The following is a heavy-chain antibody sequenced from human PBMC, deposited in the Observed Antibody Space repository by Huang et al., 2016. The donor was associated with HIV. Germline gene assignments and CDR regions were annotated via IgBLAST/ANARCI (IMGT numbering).Heavy chain of an antibody. CDR3: AKGIKSSGSYYFDY. CDR2: ISGNGGST. V-gene: IGHV3-23*01. D-gene: IGHD3-10*01. Sequence: EVQLLESGGGLVQPGGSLRLSCAASGFTFYNYAMNWVRQAPGKGWEGVSTISGNGGSTYDADSVKGRFTISRDNSKNTLYLHMNSLRVEDTAVYYCAKGIKSSGSYYFDYWGQGTLVTVSS. J-gene: IGHJ4*02. CDR1: GFTFYNYA.